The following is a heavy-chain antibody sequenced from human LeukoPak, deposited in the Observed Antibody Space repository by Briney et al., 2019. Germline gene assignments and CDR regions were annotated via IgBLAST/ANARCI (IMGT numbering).Heavy chain of an antibody. V-gene: IGHV3-15*01. CDR3: TTWPAAHLKFDY. J-gene: IGHJ4*02. CDR2: IKSKTDGGTT. Sequence: WIRQTPGKGLEWVGRIKSKTDGGTTDNAAPVKGRFTISRDDSKNTLYLQMNSLKTEDTAVYYCTTWPAAHLKFDYWGQGTLVTVSS. D-gene: IGHD2-2*01.